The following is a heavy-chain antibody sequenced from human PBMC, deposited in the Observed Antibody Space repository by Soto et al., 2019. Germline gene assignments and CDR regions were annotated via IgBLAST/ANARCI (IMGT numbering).Heavy chain of an antibody. J-gene: IGHJ6*02. Sequence: PSETLSLTCTVSGGSISSYYWSWIRQPPGKGLEWIGYIYYSGSTNYNPSLRSRVTISVDTSKNQFSLKLSSVTAADTAVYYCASSGSSSSWYGDYYYGMDVWGQGTTVTVS. CDR3: ASSGSSSSWYGDYYYGMDV. V-gene: IGHV4-59*01. CDR1: GGSISSYY. CDR2: IYYSGST. D-gene: IGHD6-13*01.